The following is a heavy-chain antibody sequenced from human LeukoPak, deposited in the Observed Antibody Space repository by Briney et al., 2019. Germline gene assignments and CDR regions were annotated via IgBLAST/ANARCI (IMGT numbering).Heavy chain of an antibody. Sequence: GGSLKLSCAAPGFTFSGSAMHSVRQASGKGLEWVGRIRDKANNYATSYAASVKGRFTVSRDDSKNTAYLQMNSLQTEDTAVYYCTNYDSSGPAFQHWGQGTLVTVSS. CDR1: GFTFSGSA. V-gene: IGHV3-73*01. J-gene: IGHJ1*01. D-gene: IGHD3-22*01. CDR2: IRDKANNYAT. CDR3: TNYDSSGPAFQH.